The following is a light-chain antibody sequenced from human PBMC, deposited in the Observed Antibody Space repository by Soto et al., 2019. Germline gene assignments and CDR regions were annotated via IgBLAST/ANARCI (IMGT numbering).Light chain of an antibody. V-gene: IGLV2-23*02. Sequence: QSVLTRPASVSGSPGQSITISCTGTSSDAGSYNLVSWYQQHPGKAPKLMIYEVSKRPSGVSNRFSGSKSGNTASLTISGLQAEDEADYYCCSYAGSSTPLIFGTGTKVTVL. J-gene: IGLJ1*01. CDR1: SSDAGSYNL. CDR2: EVS. CDR3: CSYAGSSTPLI.